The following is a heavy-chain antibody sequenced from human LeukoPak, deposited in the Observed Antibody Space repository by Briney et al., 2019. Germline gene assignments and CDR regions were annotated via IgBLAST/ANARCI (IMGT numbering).Heavy chain of an antibody. CDR1: GYTFTSYD. CDR2: MNPNSGNT. J-gene: IGHJ3*01. D-gene: IGHD1-26*01. CDR3: AGGGGSYYPL. Sequence: GASVKVSCKASGYTFTSYDINWVRKATGQGLEWMGWMNPNSGNTGYAQKFQGRVTITRNNSISTAYMELSSLRYEDTAVYYRAGGGGSYYPLWGQGTMVTVSS. V-gene: IGHV1-8*03.